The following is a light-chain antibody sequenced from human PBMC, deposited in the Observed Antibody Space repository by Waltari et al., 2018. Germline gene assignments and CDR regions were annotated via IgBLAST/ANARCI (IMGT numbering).Light chain of an antibody. CDR3: QAWDRDGAV. Sequence: SYEVIQPPSVSVSPGQTATITCSGDKLGGRPTSWYQQRPGQSPVLLIYQSSRRSSGVPERFSGSNPGNTATLTISGTQTVDEADYYCQAWDRDGAVFGDGTKLTVL. V-gene: IGLV3-1*01. CDR1: KLGGRP. CDR2: QSS. J-gene: IGLJ2*01.